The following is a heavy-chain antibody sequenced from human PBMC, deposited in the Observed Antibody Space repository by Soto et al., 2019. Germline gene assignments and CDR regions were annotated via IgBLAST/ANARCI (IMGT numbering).Heavy chain of an antibody. Sequence: QLQLQESGPGLVKPSETLSLTCTVSGGSISSSSYYWGWIRQPPGKGLEWIGSIYYSGSTYYNPSLTSRDTRSVDTSKNQFSLKLSSVTAADTAVYYCARRTPTRILTGYYKSDYWGQGTLVTVSS. D-gene: IGHD3-9*01. V-gene: IGHV4-39*01. CDR2: IYYSGST. CDR1: GGSISSSSYY. J-gene: IGHJ4*02. CDR3: ARRTPTRILTGYYKSDY.